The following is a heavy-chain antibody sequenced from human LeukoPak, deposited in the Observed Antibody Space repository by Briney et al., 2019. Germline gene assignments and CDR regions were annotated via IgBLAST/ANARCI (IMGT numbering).Heavy chain of an antibody. V-gene: IGHV4-59*08. D-gene: IGHD3-10*01. J-gene: IGHJ4*02. CDR2: IYYSGST. CDR3: ARPLWFGELFPLNY. Sequence: SETLSLTCTVSGGSISSYYWSWIRQPPGKGLEWIGYIYYSGSTNYNPSLKSRVTISVDTSKNQFSLKLSSVIAADTAVYYCARPLWFGELFPLNYWGQGTLVTVSS. CDR1: GGSISSYY.